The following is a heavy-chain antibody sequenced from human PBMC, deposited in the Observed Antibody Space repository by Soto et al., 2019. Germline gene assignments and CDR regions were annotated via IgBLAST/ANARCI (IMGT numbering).Heavy chain of an antibody. Sequence: SLRLSCTASGFTFSDYYMNWFRQAPGKGLEWVSYISSTSAYTKYADSVKGRFTISRDNAENLLYLQMDGLRAEDTAVYYCARDPSRRSPPDYWGQGTLVTVSS. CDR2: ISSTSAYT. CDR3: ARDPSRRSPPDY. V-gene: IGHV3-11*05. J-gene: IGHJ4*02. CDR1: GFTFSDYY.